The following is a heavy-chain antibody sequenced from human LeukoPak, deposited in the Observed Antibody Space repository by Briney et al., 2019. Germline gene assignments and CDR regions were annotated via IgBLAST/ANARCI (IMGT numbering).Heavy chain of an antibody. J-gene: IGHJ4*02. Sequence: GGSLRLSCTASGFTLGDYTMSWVRQAPGKGLEWVSAISGSGGSTYYADSVKGRFTISRDNSKNTLYLQMNSLRAEDTAVYYCAKDPKDYYDSSGYYFDYWGQGTLVTVSS. V-gene: IGHV3-23*01. CDR2: ISGSGGST. CDR1: GFTLGDYT. D-gene: IGHD3-22*01. CDR3: AKDPKDYYDSSGYYFDY.